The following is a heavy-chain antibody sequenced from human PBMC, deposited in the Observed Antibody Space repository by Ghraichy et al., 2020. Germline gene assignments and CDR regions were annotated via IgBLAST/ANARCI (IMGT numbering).Heavy chain of an antibody. Sequence: SETLSLTCAVYGGSFSGYYWSWIRQPPGKGLEWIGEINHSGSTNYNPSLKSRVTISVDTSKNQFSLKLSSVTAADTAVYYCARRPRGRWNSGSYYVDKTTPDYWGQGTLVTVSS. V-gene: IGHV4-34*01. D-gene: IGHD1-26*01. CDR2: INHSGST. CDR3: ARRPRGRWNSGSYYVDKTTPDY. J-gene: IGHJ4*02. CDR1: GGSFSGYY.